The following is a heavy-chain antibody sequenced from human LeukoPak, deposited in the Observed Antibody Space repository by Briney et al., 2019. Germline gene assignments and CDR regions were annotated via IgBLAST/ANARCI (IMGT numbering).Heavy chain of an antibody. V-gene: IGHV3-30*02. J-gene: IGHJ6*02. Sequence: GGSLRLSRTASGFTFSSYGMHWVRQAPGKGLEWVSFIQFDGSEKYYADSVRGRFTISRDNSKNTLSLQMNSLRAEDTALYYCAKDVYDCSGGSCPQYYYVMDVWGQGTTVTVSS. CDR2: IQFDGSEK. CDR3: AKDVYDCSGGSCPQYYYVMDV. CDR1: GFTFSSYG. D-gene: IGHD2-15*01.